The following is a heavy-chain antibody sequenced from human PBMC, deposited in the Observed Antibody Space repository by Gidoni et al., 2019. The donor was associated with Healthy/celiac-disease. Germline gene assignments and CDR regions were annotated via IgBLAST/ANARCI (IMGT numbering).Heavy chain of an antibody. J-gene: IGHJ4*02. D-gene: IGHD6-6*01. CDR1: GGSISSGDYY. V-gene: IGHV4-30-4*01. Sequence: QVQLQESGPGLVKPSQTLSLTCPVSGGSISSGDYYWSWIRQPPGKGLEWIGYIYYSGSTYYNPSLKSRVTISVDTSKNQFSLKLSSVTAADTAVYYCARADSSSWGDFDYWGQGTLVTVSS. CDR2: IYYSGST. CDR3: ARADSSSWGDFDY.